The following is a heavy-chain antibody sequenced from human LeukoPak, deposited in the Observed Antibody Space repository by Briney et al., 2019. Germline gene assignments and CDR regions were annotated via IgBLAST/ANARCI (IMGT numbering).Heavy chain of an antibody. D-gene: IGHD3-22*01. CDR2: IYYSGST. J-gene: IGHJ4*02. CDR3: ARRAFSSGYYYFDY. Sequence: SETLSLTCTVSGGSISSYYWSWIRQPPGKGLEWIGYIYYSGSTNYNPSLKSRVTISVDTPKNQFSLKLSSVTAADTAVYYCARRAFSSGYYYFDYWGQGTLDTVSS. V-gene: IGHV4-59*08. CDR1: GGSISSYY.